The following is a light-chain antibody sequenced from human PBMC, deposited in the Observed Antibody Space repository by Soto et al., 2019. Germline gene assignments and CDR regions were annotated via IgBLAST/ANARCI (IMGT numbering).Light chain of an antibody. CDR1: ESISNW. J-gene: IGKJ2*01. V-gene: IGKV1-5*01. Sequence: DIQMTQSPSILSASVGDRVAITCRASESISNWLAWYQQKPGKGPKVLIYDASRLQSGVPERFSGTGSGTEFTLTISSLQADDIATYYCQQYKSYSYTFGQGTNLEI. CDR2: DAS. CDR3: QQYKSYSYT.